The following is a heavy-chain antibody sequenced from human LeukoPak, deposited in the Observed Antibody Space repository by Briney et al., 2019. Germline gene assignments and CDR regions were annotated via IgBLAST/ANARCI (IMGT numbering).Heavy chain of an antibody. J-gene: IGHJ4*02. CDR1: GYTFTGYC. V-gene: IGHV1-2*02. D-gene: IGHD1-26*01. CDR3: ARGGGIVGATGDY. Sequence: ASVKVSCKASGYTFTGYCMHWVRQAPGQGLEWMGWINPNSGGTNYAQKFQGRVTMTRDTSISTAYMELSRLRSDDTAVYYCARGGGIVGATGDYWGQGTLVTVSS. CDR2: INPNSGGT.